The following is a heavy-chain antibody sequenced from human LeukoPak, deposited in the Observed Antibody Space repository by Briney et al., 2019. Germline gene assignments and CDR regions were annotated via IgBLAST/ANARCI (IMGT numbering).Heavy chain of an antibody. CDR1: GGSISRHY. Sequence: SETLSLTCGVSGGSISRHYWSWIRQPPGKGLEWIGFIYYTGRTRYNPSLQSRVSIPLGTSVNNFSLKLTPVTAADTAVYYCARLLDNDNSGDPDTFDVWGQGTVVTVSS. CDR3: ARLLDNDNSGDPDTFDV. D-gene: IGHD3-22*01. V-gene: IGHV4-59*11. CDR2: IYYTGRT. J-gene: IGHJ3*01.